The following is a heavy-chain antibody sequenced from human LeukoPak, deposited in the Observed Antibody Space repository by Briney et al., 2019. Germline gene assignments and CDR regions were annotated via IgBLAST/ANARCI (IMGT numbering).Heavy chain of an antibody. V-gene: IGHV1-69*04. CDR2: IIPILGIA. J-gene: IGHJ4*02. CDR3: ARERSGRPFDY. Sequence: GSSVKVSCKASGGTFSSYAISWVRQAPGQGLEWMGRIIPILGIANYAQKFQGRVTITADKSTSTAYMELSSLRSEDTAVYYCARERSGRPFDYWGQGTLVTVSS. D-gene: IGHD1-26*01. CDR1: GGTFSSYA.